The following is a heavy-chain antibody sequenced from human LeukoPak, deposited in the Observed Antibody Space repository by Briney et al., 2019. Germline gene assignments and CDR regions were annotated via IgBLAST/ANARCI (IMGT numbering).Heavy chain of an antibody. D-gene: IGHD2-21*02. CDR3: ASGHGTTIGTFDY. V-gene: IGHV3-23*01. Sequence: GGSLRLSCAASGFTFSTYAMNWVRQAPGKGLDWVSGITNGGNYTFYADSVKGWFTISRDNSKNTLYLQMNSLRADDTAVYYCASGHGTTIGTFDYWGQGTLVTVSS. J-gene: IGHJ4*02. CDR1: GFTFSTYA. CDR2: ITNGGNYT.